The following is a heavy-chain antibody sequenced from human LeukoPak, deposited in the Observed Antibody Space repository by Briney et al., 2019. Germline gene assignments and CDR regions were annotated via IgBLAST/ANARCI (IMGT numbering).Heavy chain of an antibody. CDR3: AKKLTIFGARNYYMDV. D-gene: IGHD3-3*01. J-gene: IGHJ6*03. V-gene: IGHV3-30-3*02. CDR1: GFTFSSYA. Sequence: PGRSLRLSCAASGFTFSSYAMHWVRQAPGKGLEWVAVISYDGSNKYYADSVKGRFTISRDNSKNTLYLQMNSLRAEDTAVYYCAKKLTIFGARNYYMDVWGKGTTVTVSS. CDR2: ISYDGSNK.